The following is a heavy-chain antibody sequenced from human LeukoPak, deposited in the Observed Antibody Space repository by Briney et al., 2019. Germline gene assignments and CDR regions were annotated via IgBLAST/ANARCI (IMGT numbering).Heavy chain of an antibody. CDR3: ARDWGRLRFLEWLFPFDY. V-gene: IGHV1-69*04. Sequence: EASVKVSCKASGGTFSSYAISWVRQAPGQGREWMGRIIPILGIANYAQKFQGRVTITADKSTSTAYMELSSLRSEDTAVYYCARDWGRLRFLEWLFPFDYWGQGTLVTVSS. CDR1: GGTFSSYA. CDR2: IIPILGIA. D-gene: IGHD3-3*01. J-gene: IGHJ4*02.